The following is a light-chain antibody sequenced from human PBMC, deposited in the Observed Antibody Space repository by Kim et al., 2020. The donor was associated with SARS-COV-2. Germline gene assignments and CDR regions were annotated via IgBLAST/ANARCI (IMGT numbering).Light chain of an antibody. Sequence: NFMLTQPHSVSESPGKTVTISCTRSSGSIASNYVQWYQQRPGSAPTTVIYEDNQRPSGVPDRFSGSIDSSSNSASLTISGLKTEDEADYYCQSYDSSIFYVFGTGTTVTVL. CDR1: SGSIASNY. V-gene: IGLV6-57*04. CDR3: QSYDSSIFYV. J-gene: IGLJ1*01. CDR2: EDN.